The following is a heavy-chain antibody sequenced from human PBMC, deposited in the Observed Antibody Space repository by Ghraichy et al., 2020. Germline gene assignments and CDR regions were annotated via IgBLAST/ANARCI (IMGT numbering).Heavy chain of an antibody. CDR3: ARATSYYDFWSGITM. CDR1: GFTFSSYS. Sequence: GGSLRLSCAASGFTFSSYSMNWVRQAPGKGLEWVSSISSSSSYIYYADSVKGRFTISRDNAKNSLYLQMNSLRAEDTAVYYCARATSYYDFWSGITMGGQGTLVTVSS. J-gene: IGHJ4*02. CDR2: ISSSSSYI. V-gene: IGHV3-21*01. D-gene: IGHD3-3*01.